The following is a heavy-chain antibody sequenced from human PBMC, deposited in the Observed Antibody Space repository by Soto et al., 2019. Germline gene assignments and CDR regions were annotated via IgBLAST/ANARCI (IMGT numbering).Heavy chain of an antibody. J-gene: IGHJ4*02. CDR2: ARNTVNGYTT. Sequence: EVQLVESGGGLVQPGGSLRLSCVASGFTFSDHFMDWLRQAPGKGLEWVGRARNTVNGYTTAHAASVRGRFTISRDDSKNSLYLQMNSLKTEDTAVYFCARLIGTSFALWCQGNLVTVSS. CDR3: ARLIGTSFAL. CDR1: GFTFSDHF. V-gene: IGHV3-72*01. D-gene: IGHD3-3*01.